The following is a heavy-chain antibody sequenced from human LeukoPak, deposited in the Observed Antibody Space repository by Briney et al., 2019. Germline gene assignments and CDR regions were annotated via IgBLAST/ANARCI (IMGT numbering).Heavy chain of an antibody. Sequence: SETLSLTCTVSGGSISSGSYYWSWIRQPAGKGLEWIGRICTSGSTNYNPSLKSRVTISVDTSKNQFSLKLSSVTAADTAVYYCAKDRSSTSHFGSWFDPWGQGTLVTVSS. CDR1: GGSISSGSYY. J-gene: IGHJ5*02. D-gene: IGHD2-2*01. CDR2: ICTSGST. V-gene: IGHV4-61*02. CDR3: AKDRSSTSHFGSWFDP.